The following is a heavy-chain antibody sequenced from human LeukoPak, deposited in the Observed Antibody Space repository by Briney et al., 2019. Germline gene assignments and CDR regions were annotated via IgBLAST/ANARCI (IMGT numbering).Heavy chain of an antibody. Sequence: GGSLRLPCAASGFTFSSYAMSWVRQAPGKGLEWVSAISGSGGSTYYADSVKGRFTISRDNSMNTLYLQTNSLRAEDTAVYYCAKGFRSSWLGYFDYWGQGTLVTVSS. CDR3: AKGFRSSWLGYFDY. J-gene: IGHJ4*02. D-gene: IGHD6-13*01. CDR2: ISGSGGST. CDR1: GFTFSSYA. V-gene: IGHV3-23*01.